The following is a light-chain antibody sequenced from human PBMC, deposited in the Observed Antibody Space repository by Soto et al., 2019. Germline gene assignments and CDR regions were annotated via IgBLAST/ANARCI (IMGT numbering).Light chain of an antibody. J-gene: IGKJ1*01. Sequence: EIVLTQSPGTLSLSPGERGTRSCRASQSVSSSYLAWYQQKPGQAPRLLIYGASSRATGIPDRFSGSGSGTDFTLTISRLEPEDFAVYYCHQYGRSRTFGQGTKVDI. CDR3: HQYGRSRT. V-gene: IGKV3-20*01. CDR2: GAS. CDR1: QSVSSSY.